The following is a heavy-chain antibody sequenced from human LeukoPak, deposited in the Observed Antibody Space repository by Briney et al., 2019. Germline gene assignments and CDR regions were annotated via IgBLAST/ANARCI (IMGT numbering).Heavy chain of an antibody. Sequence: GGSLRLSCAASGFTFSSYGMHWVRQAPGKGLEWVAVIWYDGSNKYYADSVKGRFTISRDNSKNTLYLQMNSLRAEDTAVYYCARDQKDGGYNWFDPWGQGTLVTVSS. J-gene: IGHJ5*02. D-gene: IGHD3-16*01. CDR2: IWYDGSNK. CDR3: ARDQKDGGYNWFDP. V-gene: IGHV3-33*01. CDR1: GFTFSSYG.